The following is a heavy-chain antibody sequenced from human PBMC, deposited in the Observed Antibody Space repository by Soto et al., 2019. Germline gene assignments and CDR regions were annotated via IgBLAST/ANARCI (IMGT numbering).Heavy chain of an antibody. D-gene: IGHD2-8*01. Sequence: EVQLVESGGDLVQPGRSLRLSCTASGFTLGDYAMSWFRQPPGKGLEWVSFIRSKAYGGTTEYAASVKGRFTISRDDSKSIAYLQRNSLKTEDTAVYYCTRFVLGTAGVSDYWGQGTLVTVSS. J-gene: IGHJ4*02. CDR2: IRSKAYGGTT. CDR3: TRFVLGTAGVSDY. V-gene: IGHV3-49*03. CDR1: GFTLGDYA.